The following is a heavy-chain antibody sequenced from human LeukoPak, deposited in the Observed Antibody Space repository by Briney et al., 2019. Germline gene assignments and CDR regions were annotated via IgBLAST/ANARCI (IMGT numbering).Heavy chain of an antibody. CDR2: IKSKVNGGTS. D-gene: IGHD3-22*01. Sequence: PSETLSLTCAVYGGSFSGYYWSWIRQAPGKGLEWVGRIKSKVNGGTSDYAAAVKDRVTISRDDSKNTLYLQMNSLKIEDTGIYYCSTALNFYDSTLGYWGQGTQVTVSS. J-gene: IGHJ4*02. CDR1: GGSFSGYY. CDR3: STALNFYDSTLGY. V-gene: IGHV3-15*01.